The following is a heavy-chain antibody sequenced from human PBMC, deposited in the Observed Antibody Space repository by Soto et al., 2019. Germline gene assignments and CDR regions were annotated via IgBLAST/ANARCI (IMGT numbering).Heavy chain of an antibody. J-gene: IGHJ5*02. Sequence: EVQLVESGGGLVQPGGSLRLSCAASGFTVSTYWMHWVRQAPGKGLVWVSRINSDGSSTYYADSVKGRFTISRDNAKNTLYLQMNRLRAEDTAVYYCSNWFDPWGQGTLVTVSS. CDR3: SNWFDP. V-gene: IGHV3-74*01. CDR1: GFTVSTYW. CDR2: INSDGSST.